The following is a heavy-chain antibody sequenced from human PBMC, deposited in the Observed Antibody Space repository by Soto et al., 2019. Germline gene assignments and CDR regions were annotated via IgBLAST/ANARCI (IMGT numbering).Heavy chain of an antibody. Sequence: LRLYCAASEFNFADYAMHWVRQAPGKGLEWVSGISWDSVNIGHADSVRGRFTVSRDNAKKSLYLQMNSLGPEDTAFYYCVKDMSSSWTRAHFDYWGQGILVTVSS. CDR1: EFNFADYA. CDR2: ISWDSVNI. D-gene: IGHD2-15*01. J-gene: IGHJ4*02. CDR3: VKDMSSSWTRAHFDY. V-gene: IGHV3-9*01.